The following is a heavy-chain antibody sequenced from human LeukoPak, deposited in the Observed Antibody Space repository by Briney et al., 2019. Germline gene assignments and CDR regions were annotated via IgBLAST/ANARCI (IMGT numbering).Heavy chain of an antibody. CDR3: AGGSTGWSYFDY. J-gene: IGHJ4*02. Sequence: PGGSLRLSCAASGFTVSSNYVNWVRQAPGKGLEWVSAIYTGGSTYNADFVKGRFIISRDNSKNTVYLQMDYLRADDTAVYYCAGGSTGWSYFDYWGQGALVTVSS. V-gene: IGHV3-66*01. D-gene: IGHD6-19*01. CDR2: IYTGGST. CDR1: GFTVSSNY.